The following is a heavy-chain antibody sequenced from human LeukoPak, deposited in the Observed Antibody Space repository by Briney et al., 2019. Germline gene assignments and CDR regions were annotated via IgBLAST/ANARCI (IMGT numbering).Heavy chain of an antibody. CDR1: GGSISSYY. CDR2: IYSGDST. Sequence: PSETLSLTCTVSGGSISSYYWSWVRQAPGKRLEWVSVIYSGDSTYYADSVKGRFTISRDNSKNTLYLQMNNLRAEDTAVYYCARDWFFGGGNSGYWGQGTLVTVSS. J-gene: IGHJ4*02. D-gene: IGHD4-23*01. CDR3: ARDWFFGGGNSGY. V-gene: IGHV3-66*01.